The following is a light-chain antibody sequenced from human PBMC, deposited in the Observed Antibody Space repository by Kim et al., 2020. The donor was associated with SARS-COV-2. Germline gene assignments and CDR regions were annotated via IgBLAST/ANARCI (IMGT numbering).Light chain of an antibody. CDR1: QIISGNY. CDR2: DSS. CDR3: QKYGGTSWT. Sequence: SPGERATLSCRASQIISGNYLAWYQQKPGQTPRLLIYDSSIRATDIPDRFSGSGSGTDFTLTINRLEPEDFAVYYCQKYGGTSWTYGQGTKVDIK. V-gene: IGKV3-20*01. J-gene: IGKJ1*01.